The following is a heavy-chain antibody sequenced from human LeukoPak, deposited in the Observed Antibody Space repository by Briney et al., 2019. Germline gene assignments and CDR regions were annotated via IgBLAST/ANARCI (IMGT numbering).Heavy chain of an antibody. V-gene: IGHV3-33*01. CDR1: GFTFSSYG. CDR2: IWYDGSNK. D-gene: IGHD2-8*01. CDR3: ARGYCTNGVCSAGWFDP. Sequence: HAGRSLRLSCAASGFTFSSYGMHWVRQAPGKGLEWVAVIWYDGSNKYYADYVKGRFTISSDNSKNTLYLQMNSLRAEDTAVYYCARGYCTNGVCSAGWFDPWGQGTLVTVSS. J-gene: IGHJ5*02.